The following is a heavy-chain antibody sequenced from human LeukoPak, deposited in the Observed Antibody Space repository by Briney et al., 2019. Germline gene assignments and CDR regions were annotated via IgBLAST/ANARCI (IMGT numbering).Heavy chain of an antibody. CDR2: ISYDGSNE. Sequence: GGSLRLSCAASGFTFSSYTMHWVRQAPGKGLEWLAVISYDGSNEHYADSVKGRLTISRDNSKNTLYLQMNSLRGDDTAVYYCASEVNYYYGMDVWGQGTAVTVSS. CDR3: ASEVNYYYGMDV. J-gene: IGHJ6*02. CDR1: GFTFSSYT. V-gene: IGHV3-30-3*01.